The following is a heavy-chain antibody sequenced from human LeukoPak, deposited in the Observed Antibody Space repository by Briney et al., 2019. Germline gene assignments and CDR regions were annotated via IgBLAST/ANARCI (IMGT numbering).Heavy chain of an antibody. CDR1: GFTFSSYA. Sequence: GGSLRLSCAASGFTFSSYAMSWVRQAPGKGLEWVSAISGSGGSTYYADSVKGRFTISRDNSKNTLYLQMNSLRAEDTAVYYCANDPLFFYYGMDVWGQGTTVTVSS. D-gene: IGHD3-10*01. CDR3: ANDPLFFYYGMDV. V-gene: IGHV3-23*01. J-gene: IGHJ6*02. CDR2: ISGSGGST.